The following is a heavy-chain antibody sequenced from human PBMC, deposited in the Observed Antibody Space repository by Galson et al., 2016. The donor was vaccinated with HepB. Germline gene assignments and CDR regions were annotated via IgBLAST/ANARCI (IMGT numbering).Heavy chain of an antibody. V-gene: IGHV3-33*01. Sequence: SLRLSCAASGLTFSRYGMQWVRQAPGKGLEWVAVIWYDGSKKYYGDSVKGRFTISRDNSKNTLYLQMNSLRVEDTAVYYCARSYSDGGGFDPWGQGTLVTVSS. CDR2: IWYDGSKK. J-gene: IGHJ5*02. D-gene: IGHD4-17*01. CDR3: ARSYSDGGGFDP. CDR1: GLTFSRYG.